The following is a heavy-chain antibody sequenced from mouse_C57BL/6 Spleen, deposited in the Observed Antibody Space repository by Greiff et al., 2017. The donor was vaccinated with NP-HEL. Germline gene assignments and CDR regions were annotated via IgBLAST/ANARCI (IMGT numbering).Heavy chain of an antibody. D-gene: IGHD1-1*01. CDR3: ARGTVVASGDY. Sequence: EVQLQQSGPELVKPEASVKMSCKASGYTFTDYNMHWVKQSHGKSLEWIGYINPNNGGTSYNQKFKGKATLTVNKSSSTAYMELRSLTSEDSAVYYCARGTVVASGDYWGQGTTLTVSS. CDR1: GYTFTDYN. J-gene: IGHJ2*01. CDR2: INPNNGGT. V-gene: IGHV1-22*01.